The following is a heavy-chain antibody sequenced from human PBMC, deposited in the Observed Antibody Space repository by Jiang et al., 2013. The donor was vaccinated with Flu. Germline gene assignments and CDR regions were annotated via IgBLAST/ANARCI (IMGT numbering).Heavy chain of an antibody. CDR1: GFSFTNYY. Sequence: GAEVKKPGESLKISCRASGFSFTNYYIGWVRQVPGKGLEWMGLIYPTDSETRYSPSFQGQVTISADKSSTTTYLQLNSLKASDTAVYYCVRQEVGVGFDYWGQGALVTVSS. J-gene: IGHJ4*02. V-gene: IGHV5-51*01. CDR2: IYPTDSET. CDR3: VRQEVGVGFDY. D-gene: IGHD1-26*01.